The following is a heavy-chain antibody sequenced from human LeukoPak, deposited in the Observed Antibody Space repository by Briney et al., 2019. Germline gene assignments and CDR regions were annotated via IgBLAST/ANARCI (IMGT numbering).Heavy chain of an antibody. CDR3: AKDYSIPPAAGALYNWFAP. J-gene: IGHJ5*02. D-gene: IGHD6-13*01. CDR1: GFTFSSYG. Sequence: GGSLRLSCAASGFTFSSYGMHWVRQAPGKGLEWVAVISNDGSNEFYADSVRGRFTISRDTSKNTLYLQMNSLRTEDTAVYYCAKDYSIPPAAGALYNWFAPWGQGTLVTVSS. CDR2: ISNDGSNE. V-gene: IGHV3-30*18.